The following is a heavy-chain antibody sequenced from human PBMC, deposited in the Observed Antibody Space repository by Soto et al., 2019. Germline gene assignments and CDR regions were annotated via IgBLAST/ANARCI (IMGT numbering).Heavy chain of an antibody. D-gene: IGHD5-18*01. CDR1: GGSISSGGYY. CDR3: ARTWIQLWTFDY. V-gene: IGHV4-31*03. Sequence: TSETLSLTCTVSGGSISSGGYYWSWIRQHPGKGLEWIGYIYYSGSTYYNPSLKSRVTISVDTSKNQFSLKLSSVTAADTAVYYCARTWIQLWTFDYWGQGTLVTV. J-gene: IGHJ4*02. CDR2: IYYSGST.